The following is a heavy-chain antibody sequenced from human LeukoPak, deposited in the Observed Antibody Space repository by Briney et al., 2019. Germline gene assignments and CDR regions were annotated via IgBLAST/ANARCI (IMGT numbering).Heavy chain of an antibody. J-gene: IGHJ4*02. CDR2: INPNSGGT. CDR1: GYTFTGYY. V-gene: IGHV1-2*02. Sequence: RASVTVSCKASGYTFTGYYMHWVRQAPGQGLEWMGWINPNSGGTNYAQKFQGRVTMTRDTSISTAYMELSRLRSDDTAVYYCARGGLKVVPAALYYFDYWGQGTLVTVSS. CDR3: ARGGLKVVPAALYYFDY. D-gene: IGHD2-2*01.